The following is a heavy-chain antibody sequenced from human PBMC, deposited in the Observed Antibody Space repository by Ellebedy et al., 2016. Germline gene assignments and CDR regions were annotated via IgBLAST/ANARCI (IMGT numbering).Heavy chain of an antibody. Sequence: GESLKISXAASGFTFSSYAMSWVRQAPGKGLEWVSAISGSGGSTYYADSVKGRFTISRDNSKNTLYLQMNSLRAEDTAVYYCAKGYYYDSSGYQDWGQGTLVTVSS. CDR1: GFTFSSYA. J-gene: IGHJ4*02. CDR3: AKGYYYDSSGYQD. CDR2: ISGSGGST. V-gene: IGHV3-23*01. D-gene: IGHD3-22*01.